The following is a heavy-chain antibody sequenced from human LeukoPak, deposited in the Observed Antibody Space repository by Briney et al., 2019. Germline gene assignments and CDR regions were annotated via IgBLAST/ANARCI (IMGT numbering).Heavy chain of an antibody. Sequence: ASVKVSCTSSGFTFTDQYIHWVRQAPGQGLEWMGWINPYSGAINYAQKFQGRVTLTRDTSISTAYMELSSLRSDDTAVYYCAREDNWNYDYWGQGTLVTVSS. D-gene: IGHD1-7*01. V-gene: IGHV1-2*02. CDR2: INPYSGAI. CDR3: AREDNWNYDY. CDR1: GFTFTDQY. J-gene: IGHJ4*02.